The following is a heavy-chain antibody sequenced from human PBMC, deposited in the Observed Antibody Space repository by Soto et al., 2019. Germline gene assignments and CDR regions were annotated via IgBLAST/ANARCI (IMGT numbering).Heavy chain of an antibody. D-gene: IGHD3-3*01. CDR1: GYTFTSYA. Sequence: QVQLVQSGAEEKKPGASVKVSCKASGYTFTSYAMHWVRQAPGQRLEWMGWINAGNGNTKYSQKLQGRVTITRDTSASTAYMELSSLRSEDTAVYYCARDRIKWSGYGIDYWGQGPLVTVSS. CDR3: ARDRIKWSGYGIDY. CDR2: INAGNGNT. V-gene: IGHV1-3*05. J-gene: IGHJ4*02.